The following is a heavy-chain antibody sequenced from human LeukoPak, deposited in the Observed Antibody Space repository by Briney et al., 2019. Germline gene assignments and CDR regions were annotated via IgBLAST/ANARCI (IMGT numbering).Heavy chain of an antibody. J-gene: IGHJ4*02. CDR1: GGSISSYY. CDR2: INYSGST. Sequence: SETLSLTCTVSGGSISSYYWSWNRQPPGKGLEWIGYINYSGSTNYNPSLKSRVTISVDTSKNQFSLKLSSVTAADTAVYYCARVWTVTMVRGAQYYFDYWGQGTLVTVSS. D-gene: IGHD3-10*01. V-gene: IGHV4-59*01. CDR3: ARVWTVTMVRGAQYYFDY.